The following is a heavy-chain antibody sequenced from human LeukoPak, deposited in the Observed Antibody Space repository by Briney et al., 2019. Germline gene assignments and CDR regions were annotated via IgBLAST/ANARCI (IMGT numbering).Heavy chain of an antibody. CDR1: GFTFSSYA. V-gene: IGHV3-30-3*01. CDR2: ISYDGSNK. J-gene: IGHJ4*02. D-gene: IGHD1-26*01. CDR3: ARYSGSYLDY. Sequence: GRSLRLSCAASGFTFSSYAMHWVRQAPGKGLEWVAVISYDGSNKYYADSVKGRFTISRDNSKNTLYLQMNSLRAEDTAVYYCARYSGSYLDYWGQGTLVSVSS.